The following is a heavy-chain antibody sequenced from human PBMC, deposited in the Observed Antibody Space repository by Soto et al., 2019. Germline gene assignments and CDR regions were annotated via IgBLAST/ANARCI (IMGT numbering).Heavy chain of an antibody. J-gene: IGHJ6*02. D-gene: IGHD6-13*01. CDR1: GFTFSSYG. CDR3: ASFRAAAGTERYYGMDV. CDR2: IWYDGSNK. Sequence: PGGSLRLSCAASGFTFSSYGMHWVRQAPGKGLEWVAVIWYDGSNKYYADSVKGRFTISRDNSKNTLYLQMNSLRAEDTAVYYCASFRAAAGTERYYGMDVWGQGTTVTVSS. V-gene: IGHV3-33*01.